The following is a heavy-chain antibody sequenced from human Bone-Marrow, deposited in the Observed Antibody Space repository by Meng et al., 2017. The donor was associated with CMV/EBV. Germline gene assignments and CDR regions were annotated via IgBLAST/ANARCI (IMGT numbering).Heavy chain of an antibody. J-gene: IGHJ4*02. Sequence: SETLSLTCTVSGGSISSYYWSWIRQPPGKGLEWIGYVFYTGSTNYKPSVKSRVTISVYTSKNQLSLKLSSVTAADSAVYYCARHNSSHSHFDYWGQGTLVTVSS. CDR1: GGSISSYY. CDR2: VFYTGST. D-gene: IGHD2/OR15-2a*01. CDR3: ARHNSSHSHFDY. V-gene: IGHV4-59*01.